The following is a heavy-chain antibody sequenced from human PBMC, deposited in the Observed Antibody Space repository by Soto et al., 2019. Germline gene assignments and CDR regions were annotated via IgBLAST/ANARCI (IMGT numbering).Heavy chain of an antibody. D-gene: IGHD3-3*01. V-gene: IGHV3-23*01. J-gene: IGHJ5*02. Sequence: VQLLESGGGLVQPGGSLRLSCAASGFTFSSYAMSWVRQAPGKGLEWVSAISGSGGSTYYADSVKGRFTISRDNSKNTLYLQMNSLRAEDTAVYYCAKELRFLEWLSSANWFDPWGQGTLVTVSS. CDR1: GFTFSSYA. CDR3: AKELRFLEWLSSANWFDP. CDR2: ISGSGGST.